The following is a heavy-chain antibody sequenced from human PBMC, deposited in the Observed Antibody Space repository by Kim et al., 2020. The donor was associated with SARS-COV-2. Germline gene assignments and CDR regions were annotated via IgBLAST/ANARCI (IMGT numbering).Heavy chain of an antibody. D-gene: IGHD3-10*01. CDR3: ARLVRESPLYWYFDL. J-gene: IGHJ2*01. Sequence: GESLKISCKGSGYSFTSYWIGWVRQMPGKGLEWMGIIYPGDSDTRYSPSFQGQVTISADKSISTAYLQWSSLKASDTAMYYCARLVRESPLYWYFDLWGRGTLVTVSS. CDR2: IYPGDSDT. CDR1: GYSFTSYW. V-gene: IGHV5-51*01.